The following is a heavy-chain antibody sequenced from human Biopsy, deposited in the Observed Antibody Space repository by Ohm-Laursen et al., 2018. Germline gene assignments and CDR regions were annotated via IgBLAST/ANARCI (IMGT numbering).Heavy chain of an antibody. Sequence: GSSVKVSCKASGSSLTEFSIHWVRQTPGKGPQWMGGFDAEDGETLQSQHFLGRVTMTADTSRDTTCMELSSLTSDDTAVYYCATAPLLVAASFDSWGQGTLVTVSS. J-gene: IGHJ4*02. V-gene: IGHV1-24*01. CDR2: FDAEDGET. D-gene: IGHD2-15*01. CDR3: ATAPLLVAASFDS. CDR1: GSSLTEFS.